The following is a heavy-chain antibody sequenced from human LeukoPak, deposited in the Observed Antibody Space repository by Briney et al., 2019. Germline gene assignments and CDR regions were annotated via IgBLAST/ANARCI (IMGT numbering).Heavy chain of an antibody. J-gene: IGHJ4*02. CDR1: GYTFTSYA. Sequence: ASVKVSCKASGYTFTSYAMHWVRQAPGQRLEWMGWINAGNGNTKYSQKFQGRVTITRDTSASTVYMELSSLRSEDTAVYYCARDPPYGSLFDYWGQGTLVTVSS. CDR2: INAGNGNT. CDR3: ARDPPYGSLFDY. D-gene: IGHD4-17*01. V-gene: IGHV1-3*01.